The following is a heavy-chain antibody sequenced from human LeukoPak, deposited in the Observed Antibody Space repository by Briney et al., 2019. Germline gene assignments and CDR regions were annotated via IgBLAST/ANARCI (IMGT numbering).Heavy chain of an antibody. CDR2: ISSSGTYT. V-gene: IGHV3-11*06. Sequence: GGSLRLSCAASGFTFSDYYMSWIRQAPGKGLEWVSYISSSGTYTKYADSVKGRFTISRDNAKNTLYLQMNSLRAEDTAVYHCVRVGGRSSIGGDCWGQGTLVTVSS. D-gene: IGHD3-10*01. CDR1: GFTFSDYY. CDR3: VRVGGRSSIGGDC. J-gene: IGHJ4*02.